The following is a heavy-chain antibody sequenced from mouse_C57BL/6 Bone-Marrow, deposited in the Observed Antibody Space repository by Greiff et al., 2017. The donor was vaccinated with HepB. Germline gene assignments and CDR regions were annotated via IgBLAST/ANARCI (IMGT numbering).Heavy chain of an antibody. Sequence: EVKLMESGGGLVQPGESLKLSCESNEYEFPSHDMSWVRKTPEKRLELVAAINSDGGSTYYPDTMERRFIISRDNTKKTLYLQMSSLRSEDTALYDCARYGSTYAMDYGGQGTSVTVSS. CDR3: ARYGSTYAMDY. D-gene: IGHD2-10*02. CDR2: INSDGGST. CDR1: EYEFPSHD. J-gene: IGHJ4*01. V-gene: IGHV5-2*01.